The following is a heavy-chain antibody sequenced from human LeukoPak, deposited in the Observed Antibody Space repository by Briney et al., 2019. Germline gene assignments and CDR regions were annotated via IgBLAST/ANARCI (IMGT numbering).Heavy chain of an antibody. D-gene: IGHD3-22*01. J-gene: IGHJ4*02. Sequence: GGSLRLSCAASGFTFSDYYMSWIRQAPGKGLEWVSYISSSGSTIFYADSVKGRFTISGDNAKNSLYLQMNSLRAEDTAVYYCARGLYYYDSSGYSLFDYWGQGTLVTVSS. V-gene: IGHV3-11*01. CDR3: ARGLYYYDSSGYSLFDY. CDR2: ISSSGSTI. CDR1: GFTFSDYY.